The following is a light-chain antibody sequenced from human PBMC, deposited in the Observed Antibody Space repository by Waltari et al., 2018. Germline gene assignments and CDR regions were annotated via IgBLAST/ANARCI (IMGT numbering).Light chain of an antibody. Sequence: EIVMTQSPAALSVSPAERATLSCRASQSVSNNLAWYQHKPGQPPRLLISGASTRATGVPGRFSGSGSGTEFTLTISSLQSEDSAIYFCQQYNTWPPSTFGQGTKLEIK. CDR1: QSVSNN. J-gene: IGKJ2*02. CDR2: GAS. CDR3: QQYNTWPPST. V-gene: IGKV3-15*01.